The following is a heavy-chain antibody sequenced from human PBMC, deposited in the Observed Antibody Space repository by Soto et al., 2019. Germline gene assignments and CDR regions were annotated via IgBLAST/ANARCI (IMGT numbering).Heavy chain of an antibody. V-gene: IGHV4-59*01. CDR1: GGPISSYY. D-gene: IGHD3-3*01. CDR2: IYYSGST. J-gene: IGHJ4*02. Sequence: PSETLSLTCTVSGGPISSYYWSWIRQPPGKGLEWIGYIYYSGSTNYNPSLKSRVTISVDTSKNQFSLKLSSVTAADTAVYYCARSSLRFLEWLPYYFDYWGQGTMVTVSS. CDR3: ARSSLRFLEWLPYYFDY.